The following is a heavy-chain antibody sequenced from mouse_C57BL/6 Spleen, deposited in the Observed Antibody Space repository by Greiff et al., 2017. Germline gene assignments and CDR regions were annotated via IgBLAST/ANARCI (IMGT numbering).Heavy chain of an antibody. J-gene: IGHJ2*01. D-gene: IGHD4-1*02. CDR1: GYSITSGYY. CDR3: ARDAPTFYYFDY. CDR2: ISYDGSN. V-gene: IGHV3-6*01. Sequence: EVKLMESGPGLVKPSQSLSLTCSVTGYSITSGYYWNWIRQFPGNKLEWMGYISYDGSNNYNPSLKNRISITRDTSKNQFFLKLNSVTTEDTATYYCARDAPTFYYFDYWGQGTTLTVSS.